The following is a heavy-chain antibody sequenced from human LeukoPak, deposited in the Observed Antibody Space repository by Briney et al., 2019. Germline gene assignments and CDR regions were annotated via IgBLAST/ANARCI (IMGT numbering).Heavy chain of an antibody. CDR2: IYSDNT. CDR3: ARRAGAYSHPYDY. J-gene: IGHJ4*02. CDR1: GFTVSSNS. V-gene: IGHV3-53*01. Sequence: PGGSLRLSCTVSGFTVSSNSMRWVRQAPGRGLEWVSFIYSDNTHYSDSAKRRFTISRDNSKNTLYLQMNSLRAEDTAVYYCARRAGAYSHPYDYWGQGTLVTVSS. D-gene: IGHD4/OR15-4a*01.